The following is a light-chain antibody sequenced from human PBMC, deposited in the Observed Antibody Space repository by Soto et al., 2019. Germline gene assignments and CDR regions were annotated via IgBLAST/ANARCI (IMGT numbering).Light chain of an antibody. J-gene: IGKJ3*01. CDR2: AAS. Sequence: IQMTQSPSSLSAYVGDRVTITCRASQSISSYLNWYQQKPGKVPKLLIYAASSLQSGVPSRFSGSGSGTDFTLTINSLQPEDFATYYCQQSYSTLFTFGPGTKVDIK. V-gene: IGKV1-39*01. CDR1: QSISSY. CDR3: QQSYSTLFT.